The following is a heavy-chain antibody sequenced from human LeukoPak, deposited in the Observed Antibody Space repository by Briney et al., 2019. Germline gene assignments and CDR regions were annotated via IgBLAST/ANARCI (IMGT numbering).Heavy chain of an antibody. V-gene: IGHV1-2*02. D-gene: IGHD2-2*01. Sequence: ASVKVSCKASGYTFTGYYMHWVRQAPGRGHEWMGWINPNSGATKYAQKFQGRVTMTGDTSISTAYMEVSRLRFDDTAVYYCARDGGWYQLLWWFDPWGQGTLVTVSS. J-gene: IGHJ5*02. CDR2: INPNSGAT. CDR3: ARDGGWYQLLWWFDP. CDR1: GYTFTGYY.